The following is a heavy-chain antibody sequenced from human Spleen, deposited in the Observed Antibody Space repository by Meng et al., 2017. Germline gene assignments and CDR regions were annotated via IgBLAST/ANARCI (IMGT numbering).Heavy chain of an antibody. CDR3: AIVTYYDILTGYSGLDY. CDR2: FVNYVDT. V-gene: IGHV1-18*01. CDR1: GYTFGSYG. Sequence: QVHLLQSGPEVKNPGASVRVSCKASGYTFGSYGICWVRQAPGQRPEWMGWFVNYVDTYPAPKFQGRLTMTTDTHTNTAFMELRSLTSDDTAVYYCAIVTYYDILTGYSGLDYWGQGTLVTVSS. D-gene: IGHD3-9*01. J-gene: IGHJ4*02.